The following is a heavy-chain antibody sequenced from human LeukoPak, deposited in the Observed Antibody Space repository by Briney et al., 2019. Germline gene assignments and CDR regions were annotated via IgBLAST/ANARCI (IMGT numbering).Heavy chain of an antibody. CDR3: GRDHGYGGADH. D-gene: IGHD4-23*01. J-gene: IGHJ4*02. Sequence: WGSLRLTCAGSGFTFYRFGRPWVRQAPGKGLEWVSLISGDGFTTYYVDSVKGRFTMSRDNSKNSLYLQMKSLRTEDTALYYCGRDHGYGGADHWGQGTLVTVSS. CDR1: GFTFYRFG. CDR2: ISGDGFTT. V-gene: IGHV3-43*02.